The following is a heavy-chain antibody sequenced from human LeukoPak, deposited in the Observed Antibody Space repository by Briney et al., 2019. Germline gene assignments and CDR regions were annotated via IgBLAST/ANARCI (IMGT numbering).Heavy chain of an antibody. J-gene: IGHJ6*03. CDR1: GGTFSSYA. Sequence: GASVKVSCKASGGTFSSYAISWVRQAPGQGLEWMGGIIPIFGTANYAQKLQGRVTITTDDSTSTAYMELSSLRSEDTAVYYCARDRGHKAMASYYYYYYMDVWGKGTTVTVSS. V-gene: IGHV1-69*05. CDR3: ARDRGHKAMASYYYYYYMDV. D-gene: IGHD5-18*01. CDR2: IIPIFGTA.